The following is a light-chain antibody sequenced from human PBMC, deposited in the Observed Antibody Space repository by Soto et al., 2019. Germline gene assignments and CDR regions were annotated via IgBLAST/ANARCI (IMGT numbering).Light chain of an antibody. CDR2: EVS. Sequence: QPASVSGSPGQSITISCTGTSSDVGSYNLVSWYQQHPGKAPKLMIYEVSKRPSGVSNRFSGSKSGNTASLTISGLQAEDEGDYYCCSYAGSSTYVFGTGTKLTVL. V-gene: IGLV2-23*02. CDR1: SSDVGSYNL. CDR3: CSYAGSSTYV. J-gene: IGLJ1*01.